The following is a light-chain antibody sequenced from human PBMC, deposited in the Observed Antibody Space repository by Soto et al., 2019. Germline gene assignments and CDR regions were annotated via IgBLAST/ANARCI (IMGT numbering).Light chain of an antibody. CDR2: WAS. V-gene: IGKV4-1*01. Sequence: DIVLTQSPDSLAVSLGERATINCKSSQSVLYSSNNKNYLAWYQQKPGQPPKLLIYWASTRESGVPDRFSGSGSGTDFTLTISSLQAEDVAVYSCHQYYSSPDTFGQGTKLDIK. J-gene: IGKJ2*01. CDR3: HQYYSSPDT. CDR1: QSVLYSSNNKNY.